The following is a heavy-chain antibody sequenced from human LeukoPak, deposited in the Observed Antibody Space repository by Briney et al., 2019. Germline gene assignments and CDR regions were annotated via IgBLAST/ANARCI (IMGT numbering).Heavy chain of an antibody. Sequence: GESLKISCKGSGYTFTTYWIGWVRQMPGKGLEWMALIYPDDSDIRYSPSFQGQVTIPADKSMNTAYLQWSSLQASDAAMYYCVRRNRYDFEYCGQGSLVTVSS. J-gene: IGHJ4*02. D-gene: IGHD1-14*01. CDR1: GYTFTTYW. V-gene: IGHV5-51*01. CDR3: VRRNRYDFEY. CDR2: IYPDDSDI.